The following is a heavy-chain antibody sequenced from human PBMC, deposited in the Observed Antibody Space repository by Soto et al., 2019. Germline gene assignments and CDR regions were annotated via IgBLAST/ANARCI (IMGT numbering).Heavy chain of an antibody. CDR2: IYYSGST. CDR1: GGSISSGGYY. CDR3: ARVFSDSSSFFDP. Sequence: NLSLTCTVSGGSISSGGYYWSWIRQHPGKGLEWIGYIYYSGSTYYNPSLKSRVTISVDTSKNQFSLKLSSVTAADTAVYYCARVFSDSSSFFDPWGQGTLVTVS. J-gene: IGHJ5*02. V-gene: IGHV4-31*03. D-gene: IGHD6-13*01.